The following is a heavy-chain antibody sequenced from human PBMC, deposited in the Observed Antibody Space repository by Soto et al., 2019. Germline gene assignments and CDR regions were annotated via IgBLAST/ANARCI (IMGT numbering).Heavy chain of an antibody. CDR3: AREVQVHTPAFVY. V-gene: IGHV1-69*19. D-gene: IGHD3-10*01. CDR1: GGTFNTYA. J-gene: IGHJ4*02. CDR2: ISPMFGAA. Sequence: QVQLVQSGAEMKKPGSSVKVSCQSSGGTFNTYAMNWVRQAPGQGPEWMGDISPMFGAANYAPKFQGRGTITADESTGTSHMQLSSLTSEDTALYFCAREVQVHTPAFVYWGQGTLVTVSS.